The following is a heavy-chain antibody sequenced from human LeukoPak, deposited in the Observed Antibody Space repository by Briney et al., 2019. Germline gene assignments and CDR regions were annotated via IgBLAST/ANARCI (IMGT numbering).Heavy chain of an antibody. J-gene: IGHJ4*02. Sequence: ASVKVAFKASGYTFTDYYMHWVRQAPGQGLEWMGWINPNSGGTNYAQKFQGRVTMTRDTSISTAYMELSRLRSDDTAVYYCAILVVAANFDYWGQGTLVTVSS. CDR1: GYTFTDYY. CDR2: INPNSGGT. CDR3: AILVVAANFDY. V-gene: IGHV1-2*02. D-gene: IGHD2-15*01.